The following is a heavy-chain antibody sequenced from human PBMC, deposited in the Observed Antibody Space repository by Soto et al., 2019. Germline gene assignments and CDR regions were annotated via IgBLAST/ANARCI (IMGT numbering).Heavy chain of an antibody. CDR3: AKQASAVVVATTDWYFDL. D-gene: IGHD2-15*01. V-gene: IGHV3-23*01. Sequence: VGSLRLSCAASGLAFSNYGMTWVPQAPGKGLEWVSAISGGGGSTYYADSVRGRFTISRDNSRNTLFLQMNSLRADDTAFYYCAKQASAVVVATTDWYFDLWGRGTLVTVSS. CDR1: GLAFSNYG. J-gene: IGHJ2*01. CDR2: ISGGGGST.